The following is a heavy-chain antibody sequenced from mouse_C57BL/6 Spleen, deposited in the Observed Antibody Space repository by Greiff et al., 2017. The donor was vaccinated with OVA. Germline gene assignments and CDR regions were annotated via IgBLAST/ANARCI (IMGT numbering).Heavy chain of an antibody. D-gene: IGHD1-1*01. J-gene: IGHJ3*01. CDR3: ARYYYGSSTWFAY. V-gene: IGHV1-53*01. CDR1: GYTFTSYW. Sequence: VKLQQPGTELVKPGASVKLSCKASGYTFTSYWMHWVKQRPGQGLEWIGNINPSNGGTNYNEKFKSKATLTVDKSSSTAYMQLSSLTSEDSAVYYCARYYYGSSTWFAYWGQGTLVTVSA. CDR2: INPSNGGT.